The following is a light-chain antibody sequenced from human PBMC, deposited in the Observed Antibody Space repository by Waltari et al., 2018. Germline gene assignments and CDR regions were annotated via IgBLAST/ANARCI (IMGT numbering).Light chain of an antibody. J-gene: IGLJ1*01. CDR2: EVS. Sequence: QSALTQPRSVSGSPGQSVTISCTGTSSDVGAYNYVSWYQQHPGKAPKLTIYEVSNRPSGISDRFSGSKSGNTAALTISGLQAEDEADYYCCSYAGSYTFAVFGTGTKVTV. V-gene: IGLV2-11*01. CDR1: SSDVGAYNY. CDR3: CSYAGSYTFAV.